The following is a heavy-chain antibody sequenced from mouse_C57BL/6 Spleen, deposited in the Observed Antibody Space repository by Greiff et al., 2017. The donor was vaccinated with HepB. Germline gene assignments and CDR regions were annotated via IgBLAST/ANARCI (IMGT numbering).Heavy chain of an antibody. CDR2: INPNNGGT. V-gene: IGHV1-26*01. CDR3: ARGDGSEDWYFDV. Sequence: VQLQQSGPELVKPGASVKISCKASGYTFTDYYMNWVKQSHGKSLEWIGDINPNNGGTSYNQKFKGKATLTVDKSSSTAYMELRSLTSEDSAVYYCARGDGSEDWYFDVWGTGTTVTVSS. D-gene: IGHD1-1*01. CDR1: GYTFTDYY. J-gene: IGHJ1*03.